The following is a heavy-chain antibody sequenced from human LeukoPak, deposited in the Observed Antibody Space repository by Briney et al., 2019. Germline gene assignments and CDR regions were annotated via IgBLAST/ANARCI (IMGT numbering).Heavy chain of an antibody. CDR3: ARQGYSGSYYGG. Sequence: PSETLSLTCALSGGSITDYYYNWVRQPPGKGLEWIGEINHSGSTTYNPSLKSRVIIAVGTSKNQFSLKLSSVTAADTAVYYCARQGYSGSYYGGWGQGTLVTVSS. CDR2: INHSGST. V-gene: IGHV4-34*01. D-gene: IGHD1-26*01. J-gene: IGHJ4*02. CDR1: GGSITDYY.